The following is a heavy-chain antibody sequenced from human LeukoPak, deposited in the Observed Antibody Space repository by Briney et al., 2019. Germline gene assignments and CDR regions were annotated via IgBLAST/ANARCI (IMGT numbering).Heavy chain of an antibody. CDR3: ANLLAYCGGDCSPLDY. V-gene: IGHV3-30*02. J-gene: IGHJ4*02. CDR2: IRYDGSNK. D-gene: IGHD2-21*02. Sequence: GGSLRLSCAASGFTFSSYGMHWVRQAPGKGLEWVAFIRYDGSNKYYADSVKGRFTISRDNSKNTLYLQMNSLRAEDTAVYYCANLLAYCGGDCSPLDYWGQGTLVTVSS. CDR1: GFTFSSYG.